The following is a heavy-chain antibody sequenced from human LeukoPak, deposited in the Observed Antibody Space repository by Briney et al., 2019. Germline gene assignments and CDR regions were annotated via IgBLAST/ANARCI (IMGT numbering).Heavy chain of an antibody. V-gene: IGHV4-61*01. Sequence: SETLSLTCTVSGGSVSSGSYYWSWLRQPPGKGLEWIGYIYYSGSTGYNPSLKSRVTISVDTSKNQFSLKLSSVTAADTAVYYCARDLWSYYDTKRDYYYMDVWGKGTTVTVSS. CDR2: IYYSGST. D-gene: IGHD3-22*01. CDR1: GGSVSSGSYY. CDR3: ARDLWSYYDTKRDYYYMDV. J-gene: IGHJ6*03.